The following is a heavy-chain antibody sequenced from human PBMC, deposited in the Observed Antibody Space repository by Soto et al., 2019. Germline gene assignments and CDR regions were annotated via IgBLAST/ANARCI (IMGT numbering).Heavy chain of an antibody. CDR3: ARGYYDSSGYYSY. D-gene: IGHD3-22*01. CDR2: IIPILGIA. Sequence: SVKVSCKASGGTFSSYTISWVRQAPGQGLEWMGRIIPILGIANYAQKFQGRVTITADKSTSTAYMELSSLRSEDTAVYYCARGYYDSSGYYSYWGQGTLVTVSS. V-gene: IGHV1-69*02. J-gene: IGHJ4*02. CDR1: GGTFSSYT.